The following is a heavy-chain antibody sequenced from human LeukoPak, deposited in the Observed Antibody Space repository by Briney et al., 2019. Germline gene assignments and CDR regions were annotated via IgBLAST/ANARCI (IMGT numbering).Heavy chain of an antibody. J-gene: IGHJ4*02. CDR3: ARGLAVTTFSYFDY. V-gene: IGHV4-4*02. Sequence: SETLSLTCAVSGGSISSSNWWSWVRQPPGKGLEWIGEIYHSGSTNYNPSLKSRVTISVDKSKNQFSLKLSSVTAADTAVYYCARGLAVTTFSYFDYWGQGTLVTVSS. CDR2: IYHSGST. D-gene: IGHD4-17*01. CDR1: GGSISSSNW.